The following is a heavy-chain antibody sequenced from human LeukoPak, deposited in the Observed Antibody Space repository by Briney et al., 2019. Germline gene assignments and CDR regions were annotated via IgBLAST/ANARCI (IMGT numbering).Heavy chain of an antibody. D-gene: IGHD3-3*01. CDR2: IKQDGSEK. J-gene: IGHJ4*02. CDR1: GFTFSSYW. CDR3: ARQAVPITIFGVVIGPTVA. V-gene: IGHV3-7*01. Sequence: GGSLRLSCAASGFTFSSYWMSWVRQAPGKGLEWVANIKQDGSEKYYVDSVKGRFTISRDNAKNSLYLQMNSLRAEDTAVYYCARQAVPITIFGVVIGPTVAWGQGTLVTVSS.